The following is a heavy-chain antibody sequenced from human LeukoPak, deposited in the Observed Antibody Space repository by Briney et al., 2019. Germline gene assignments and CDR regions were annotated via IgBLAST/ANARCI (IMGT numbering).Heavy chain of an antibody. D-gene: IGHD6-19*01. CDR2: IYYSGST. J-gene: IGHJ1*01. Sequence: SETLSLTCTVSGGSISSYYWSWIRQPPGKGLEWIGYIYYSGSTNYNPPLKSRVTISVDTSKNQFSLKLSSVTAADTAVYYCARAGLMGAVATGVFQHWGQGTLVTVSS. CDR1: GGSISSYY. CDR3: ARAGLMGAVATGVFQH. V-gene: IGHV4-59*08.